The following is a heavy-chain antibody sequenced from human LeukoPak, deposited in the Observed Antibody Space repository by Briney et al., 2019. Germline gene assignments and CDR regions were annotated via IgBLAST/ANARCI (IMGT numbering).Heavy chain of an antibody. CDR2: INHSGST. CDR3: ARGRRSYYYDSSGYPNQRNWFDP. Sequence: SQTLSLTCTVSGGSISSGSYYWSWIRQPPGKGLEWIGEINHSGSTNYNPSLKSRVTISVDTSKNQFSLKLSSVTAADTAVYYCARGRRSYYYDSSGYPNQRNWFDPWGQGTLVTVSS. V-gene: IGHV4-39*07. J-gene: IGHJ5*02. CDR1: GGSISSGSYY. D-gene: IGHD3-22*01.